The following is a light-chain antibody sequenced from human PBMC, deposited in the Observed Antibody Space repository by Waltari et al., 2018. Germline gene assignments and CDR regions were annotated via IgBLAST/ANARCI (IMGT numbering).Light chain of an antibody. V-gene: IGKV1-6*01. Sequence: ALQMTQSPSSLSASVGDRVTITCRASQGIRNDLGWYQQKPGEAPKLLIYAASTLQSGVSSRFSGSGYGTDFTHTISSLQPEDVATYYCLQDYNYPLTFGGGTKVEIK. CDR3: LQDYNYPLT. CDR1: QGIRND. CDR2: AAS. J-gene: IGKJ4*01.